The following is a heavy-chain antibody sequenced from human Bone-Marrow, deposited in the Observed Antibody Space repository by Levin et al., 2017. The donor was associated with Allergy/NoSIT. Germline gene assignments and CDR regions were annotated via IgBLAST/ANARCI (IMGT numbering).Heavy chain of an antibody. CDR1: GGSFSGYY. V-gene: IGHV4-34*01. CDR3: ARCELLEGRIHFDY. Sequence: PSETLSLTCAVYGGSFSGYYWSWIRQPPGKGLEWIGEINHSGSTNYNPSLKSRVTISVDTSKNQFSLKLSSVTAADTAVYYCARCELLEGRIHFDYWGQGTLVTVSS. J-gene: IGHJ4*02. CDR2: INHSGST. D-gene: IGHD2-15*01.